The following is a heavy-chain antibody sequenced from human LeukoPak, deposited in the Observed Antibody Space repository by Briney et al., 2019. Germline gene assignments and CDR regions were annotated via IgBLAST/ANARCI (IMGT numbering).Heavy chain of an antibody. V-gene: IGHV3-20*01. J-gene: IGHJ5*02. CDR2: INWNGGST. CDR1: GFTFDDYG. CDR3: ARAQGYDYVWGSYRSNWFDP. D-gene: IGHD3-16*02. Sequence: GVSLRLSCAASGFTFDDYGMSWVRQAPGKGLEWVSGINWNGGSTGYADSVKGRFTISRDNAKNSLYLQMNSLRAEDTALYHCARAQGYDYVWGSYRSNWFDPWGQGTLVTVSS.